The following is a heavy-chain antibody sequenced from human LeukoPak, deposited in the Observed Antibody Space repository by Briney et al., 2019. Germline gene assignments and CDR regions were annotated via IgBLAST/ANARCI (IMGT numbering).Heavy chain of an antibody. V-gene: IGHV3-23*01. CDR2: IFGSGGSP. CDR3: GKTTAGYSSGQKPAWPVDY. D-gene: IGHD5-18*01. CDR1: GFTFGSFA. J-gene: IGHJ4*02. Sequence: GGSLRLSCEASGFTFGSFAMYWVRQAPGKGLDWIAGIFGSGGSPHYADSVKGRFTIARDNSKNTVYLQINSLRAEDTAVYYCGKTTAGYSSGQKPAWPVDYWGQGTLVTVSS.